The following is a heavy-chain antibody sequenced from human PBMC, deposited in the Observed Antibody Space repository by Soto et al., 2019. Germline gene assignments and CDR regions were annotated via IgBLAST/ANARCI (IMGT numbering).Heavy chain of an antibody. V-gene: IGHV3-74*01. Sequence: VHLVESGGGLVQPGGSLRLSCAASGFNFSNHWMHWVRQRPGEGLVWVSRITSDGKSKAYAESVKGRFAISRDNAKKKLYLQLNGLTPGDTAVYSCHRESGDWPLNCFDPGAREPWSPSPQ. J-gene: IGHJ5*02. CDR2: ITSDGKSK. CDR3: HRESGDWPLNCFDP. CDR1: GFNFSNHW. D-gene: IGHD2-21*02.